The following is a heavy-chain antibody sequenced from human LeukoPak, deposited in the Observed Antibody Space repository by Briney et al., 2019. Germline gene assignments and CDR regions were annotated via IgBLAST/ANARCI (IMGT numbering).Heavy chain of an antibody. CDR1: GGSFSDYY. Sequence: PSETLSLTCAVYGGSFSDYYWSWIRQPPGKGLEWIGEINHSGSTNYNPSLKSRVTISVDTSKNQFSLKVSSVTAADTAVYYCARLRMTLGSYPGYFDYWGQGTLVTVSS. CDR2: INHSGST. J-gene: IGHJ4*02. D-gene: IGHD1-26*01. V-gene: IGHV4-34*01. CDR3: ARLRMTLGSYPGYFDY.